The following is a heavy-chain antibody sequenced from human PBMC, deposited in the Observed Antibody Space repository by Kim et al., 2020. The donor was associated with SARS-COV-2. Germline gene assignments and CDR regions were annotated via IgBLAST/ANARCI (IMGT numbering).Heavy chain of an antibody. CDR2: INHSGST. Sequence: SETLSLTCAVYGGSFSGYYWSWIRQPPGKGLEWIGEINHSGSTNYNPSLKSRVTISVDTSKNQFSLKLSSVTAADTAVYYCASEGSGYYFDYWGQGTLVTVSS. CDR1: GGSFSGYY. J-gene: IGHJ4*02. V-gene: IGHV4-34*01. CDR3: ASEGSGYYFDY.